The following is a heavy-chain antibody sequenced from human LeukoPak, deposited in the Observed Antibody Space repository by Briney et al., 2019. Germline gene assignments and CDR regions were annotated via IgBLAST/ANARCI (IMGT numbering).Heavy chain of an antibody. CDR3: ARDRIAVARDYYGMDV. CDR2: ISSSSSYI. D-gene: IGHD6-19*01. CDR1: GFTFSSYG. J-gene: IGHJ6*04. V-gene: IGHV3-21*01. Sequence: GGSLRLSCAASGFTFSSYGMNWVRQAPGKGLEWVSSISSSSSYIYYADSVKGRFTISRDNAKNSLYLQMNSLRAGDTAVYYCARDRIAVARDYYGMDVWGKGTTVTVSS.